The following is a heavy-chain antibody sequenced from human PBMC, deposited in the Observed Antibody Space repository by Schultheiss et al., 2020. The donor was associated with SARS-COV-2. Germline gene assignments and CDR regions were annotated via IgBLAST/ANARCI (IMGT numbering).Heavy chain of an antibody. CDR2: IWYDGSKK. J-gene: IGHJ6*02. CDR1: GFTFSSYA. CDR3: AKDTVGAPYYYYGMDV. Sequence: GGSLRLSCAASGFTFSSYAMHWVRQAPGKGLEWVAVIWYDGSKKYYADSVEGRFTISRDNSKNTLYLQMNSLRAEDTAVYYCAKDTVGAPYYYYGMDVWGQGTTVTVSS. V-gene: IGHV3-30*07. D-gene: IGHD4-23*01.